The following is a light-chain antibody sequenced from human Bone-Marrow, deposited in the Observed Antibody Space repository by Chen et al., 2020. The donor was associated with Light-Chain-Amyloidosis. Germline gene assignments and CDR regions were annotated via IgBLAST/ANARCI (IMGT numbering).Light chain of an antibody. V-gene: IGLV6-57*01. CDR1: SGSIATNY. Sequence: NFMLTQPHSVSESPGKTVIISCTRSSGSIATNYVQWYQQRPGSSPTTVIYEEDQRPSGVPDRYSGSIDRSSNSASLTISGLKTEDEADYYCQSYQGSSQGVFGGGTKLTVL. CDR3: QSYQGSSQGV. J-gene: IGLJ3*02. CDR2: EED.